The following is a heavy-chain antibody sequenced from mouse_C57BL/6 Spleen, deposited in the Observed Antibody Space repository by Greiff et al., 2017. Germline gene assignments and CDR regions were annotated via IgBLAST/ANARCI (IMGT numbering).Heavy chain of an antibody. D-gene: IGHD1-1*01. CDR3: ARKLIGNYYGSSHYAMDY. CDR2: IDPNSGGT. V-gene: IGHV1-72*01. CDR1: GYTFTSYW. Sequence: QVQLQQPGAELVKPGASVKLSCKASGYTFTSYWMHWVKQRPGRGLEWIGRIDPNSGGTKYNEKFKSQATLTVDKPSSTAYMQLSSLTSEDSAVYYCARKLIGNYYGSSHYAMDYWGQGTSVTVSS. J-gene: IGHJ4*01.